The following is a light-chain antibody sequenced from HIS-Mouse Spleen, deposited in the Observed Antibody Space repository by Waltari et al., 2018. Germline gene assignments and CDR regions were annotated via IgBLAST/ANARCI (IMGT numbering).Light chain of an antibody. V-gene: IGLV3-10*01. Sequence: SYELTPPPSVSVSPGQTARITCSGDALQKKHAYWYQQKSGQAPVLVIYEDSKRPSGIPERFSGSSSGTMATLTISGAQVEDEADYYCYSTDSSGNHRVFGGGTKLTVL. CDR2: EDS. CDR3: YSTDSSGNHRV. J-gene: IGLJ2*01. CDR1: ALQKKH.